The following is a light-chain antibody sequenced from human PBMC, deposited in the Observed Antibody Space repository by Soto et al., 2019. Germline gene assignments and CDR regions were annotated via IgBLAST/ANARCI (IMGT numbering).Light chain of an antibody. CDR2: DAS. CDR1: QSINNY. Sequence: DIQMTQSPSSLSASVGDRVTITCRSSQSINNYLSWYQQRPGKAPKAIIYDASSLQSGVPLRFSGSGSGTDFTITISSLQPEDFATYYWPQGFSALPWTGGQGTKVEV. J-gene: IGKJ1*01. CDR3: PQGFSALPWT. V-gene: IGKV1-39*01.